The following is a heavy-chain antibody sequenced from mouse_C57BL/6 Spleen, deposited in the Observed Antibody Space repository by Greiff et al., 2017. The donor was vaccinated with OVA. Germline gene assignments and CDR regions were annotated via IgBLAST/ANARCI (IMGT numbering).Heavy chain of an antibody. CDR3: TRAGNPDAMDY. CDR2: IDPETGGT. V-gene: IGHV1-15*01. Sequence: QVQLQQSGAELVRPGASVTLSCKASGYTFTDYEMHWVKQTPVHGLEWIGAIDPETGGTAYNQKFKGKAILTADKSSSTAYMELRSLTSEDSAVYYCTRAGNPDAMDYWGQGTSVTVSS. CDR1: GYTFTDYE. J-gene: IGHJ4*01. D-gene: IGHD2-1*01.